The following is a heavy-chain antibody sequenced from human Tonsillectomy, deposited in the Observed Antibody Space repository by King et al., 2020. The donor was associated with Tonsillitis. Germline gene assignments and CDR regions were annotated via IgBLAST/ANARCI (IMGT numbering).Heavy chain of an antibody. CDR2: ITSNGGST. J-gene: IGHJ4*02. V-gene: IGHV3-64D*06. CDR3: VKXXESIVGA. D-gene: IGHD1-26*01. Sequence: VQLVESGGGLVQPGGSLRLSCSASGFTFSSYAMHWVRQAPGKGLEHVSAITSNGGSTYYADSVKGRITISRDNSKNTLYLQMSSLRAEDTAVYYCVKXXESIVGAWXXGTPVTVXS. CDR1: GFTFSSYA.